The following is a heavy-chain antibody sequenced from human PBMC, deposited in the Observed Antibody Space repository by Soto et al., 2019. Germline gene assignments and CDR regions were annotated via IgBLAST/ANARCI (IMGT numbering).Heavy chain of an antibody. CDR3: AKYGSGSYYGMDV. CDR2: INHSGST. Sequence: SETLSLTCAVYGGSFSGYYWSWIRQPPGKGLEWIGEINHSGSTNYSPSLKSRVTISVDTSKNQFSLKLSSVTAADTAVYYCAKYGSGSYYGMDVWGQGTTVT. J-gene: IGHJ6*02. D-gene: IGHD3-10*01. V-gene: IGHV4-34*01. CDR1: GGSFSGYY.